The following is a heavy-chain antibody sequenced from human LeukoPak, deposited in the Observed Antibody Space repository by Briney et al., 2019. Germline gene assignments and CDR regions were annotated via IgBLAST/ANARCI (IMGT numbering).Heavy chain of an antibody. CDR2: VTYDAKNK. V-gene: IGHV3-30*04. D-gene: IGHD3-10*01. J-gene: IGHJ4*02. CDR3: GRDWGYGSGTYVVQ. Sequence: GGSLGLSCAASGFTFSSYSMHWVRQTPGKGLEWVALVTYDAKNKYYADSVKGRFTISRDNSENTLYLQLNSLRPDDTAVYYCGRDWGYGSGTYVVQWGQGTLVTVSS. CDR1: GFTFSSYS.